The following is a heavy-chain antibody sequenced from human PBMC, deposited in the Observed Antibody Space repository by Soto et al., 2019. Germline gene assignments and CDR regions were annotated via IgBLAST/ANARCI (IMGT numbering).Heavy chain of an antibody. CDR1: GFSIRRHG. CDR3: ARVFNTATTNYYHMEF. CDR2: ISYDGTSA. J-gene: IGHJ6*03. Sequence: PGGSLRLSCEASGFSIRRHGLYWVRQAPGKGPEWVALISYDGTSAFYAASVKGRFTISRDNSKNTLYLQMSNLRADDTAVYLCARVFNTATTNYYHMEFWCKGITVTV. V-gene: IGHV3-33*05. D-gene: IGHD4-17*01.